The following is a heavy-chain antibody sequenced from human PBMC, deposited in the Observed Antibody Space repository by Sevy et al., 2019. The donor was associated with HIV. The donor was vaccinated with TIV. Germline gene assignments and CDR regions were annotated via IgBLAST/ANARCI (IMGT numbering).Heavy chain of an antibody. CDR1: GGSISSYY. CDR3: ARGGRYSGYDYWDY. V-gene: IGHV4-59*01. CDR2: IHYSGST. D-gene: IGHD5-12*01. Sequence: SETLSLTCTVSGGSISSYYWSWIRQPPGKGLEWIGYIHYSGSTNYNPSLKSRVTISVDTSKNQFSLKLSSVTAAETAVYYCARGGRYSGYDYWDYWGQGTLVTVSS. J-gene: IGHJ4*02.